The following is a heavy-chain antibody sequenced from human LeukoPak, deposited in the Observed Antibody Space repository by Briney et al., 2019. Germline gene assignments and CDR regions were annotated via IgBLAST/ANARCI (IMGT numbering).Heavy chain of an antibody. Sequence: PSETLSLTCTVSGGSISSSSYYWGWIRQPPGKGLEWLGSVSHSGITYYNSSLNSRVTISVDTSKNHFSLTVNSVTAADTAVYYCARLVIPWGQGILVTVSS. CDR2: VSHSGIT. CDR1: GGSISSSSYY. J-gene: IGHJ5*02. D-gene: IGHD3-10*01. V-gene: IGHV4-39*02. CDR3: ARLVIP.